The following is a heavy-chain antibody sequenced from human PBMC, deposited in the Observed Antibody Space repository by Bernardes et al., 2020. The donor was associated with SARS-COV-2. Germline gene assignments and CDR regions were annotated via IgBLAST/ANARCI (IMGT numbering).Heavy chain of an antibody. D-gene: IGHD6-19*01. V-gene: IGHV1-18*01. Sequence: ASLKFSCNASGYTFTSYGISWVRQAPGQGLEWMGWISAYNGTTHYAQNLQGRVTMTTDTSTSTAYMELRSLRSDDTAVYYCARAHSSGWYLGGYWGQGTLVTVSS. CDR3: ARAHSSGWYLGGY. J-gene: IGHJ4*02. CDR1: GYTFTSYG. CDR2: ISAYNGTT.